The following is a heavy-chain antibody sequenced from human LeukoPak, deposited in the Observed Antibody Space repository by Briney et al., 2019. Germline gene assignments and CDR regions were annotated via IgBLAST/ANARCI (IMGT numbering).Heavy chain of an antibody. V-gene: IGHV4-4*07. CDR1: GGSISSYY. Sequence: SETLSLTCTVSGGSISSYYWSWIRQPAGKGLEWIGRIYTSGSTNYNPSLKSRVTMSVDTSKNQFSLKLSSVTAADTAVYYCARGGDPQMAYYYMDVWGKGTTVTVSS. CDR2: IYTSGST. J-gene: IGHJ6*03. D-gene: IGHD2-8*01. CDR3: ARGGDPQMAYYYMDV.